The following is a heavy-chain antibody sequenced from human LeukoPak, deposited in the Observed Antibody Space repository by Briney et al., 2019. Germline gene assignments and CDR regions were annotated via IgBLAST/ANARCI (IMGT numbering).Heavy chain of an antibody. CDR3: TTEYFGGFEY. Sequence: GGSPRLSCVVSTFTEAWMYWVRQAPGKGLEWVGRVKNRGDGRTTDYAAPVKGRFIISRDDSKKTVYLQMDSLKTEDTAVYFCTTEYFGGFEYWGQGTLVTVSS. CDR2: VKNRGDGRTT. J-gene: IGHJ4*02. D-gene: IGHD3-16*01. V-gene: IGHV3-15*07. CDR1: TFTEAW.